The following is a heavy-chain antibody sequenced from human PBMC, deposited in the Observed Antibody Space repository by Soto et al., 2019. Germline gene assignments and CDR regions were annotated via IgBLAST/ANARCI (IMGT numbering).Heavy chain of an antibody. CDR1: GGSISSGGYY. CDR3: ARAAEYYYYGMDV. J-gene: IGHJ6*02. Sequence: SETLSLTCTVSGGSISSGGYYWSWIRQHPGKGLEWIGYIYYSGSTYYNPSLKSRVTISVDTSKNQFSLKLSSVTAADTAVYYCARAAEYYYYGMDVWGQGTTVTVSS. CDR2: IYYSGST. V-gene: IGHV4-31*03. D-gene: IGHD6-25*01.